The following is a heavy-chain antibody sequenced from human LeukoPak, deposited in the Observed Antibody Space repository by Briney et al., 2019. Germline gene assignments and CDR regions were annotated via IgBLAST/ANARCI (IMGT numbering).Heavy chain of an antibody. V-gene: IGHV3-33*01. Sequence: GGSLRLSCEASGFTFSRFGMHWVRQAPGKGLEWVAVIWYDGSNQDYADSVKGRFTISRDNSKNTLYLQVSSLRAEDTAVYYCARGPRGFDPWGQGTLVTVSS. CDR2: IWYDGSNQ. CDR3: ARGPRGFDP. J-gene: IGHJ5*02. CDR1: GFTFSRFG.